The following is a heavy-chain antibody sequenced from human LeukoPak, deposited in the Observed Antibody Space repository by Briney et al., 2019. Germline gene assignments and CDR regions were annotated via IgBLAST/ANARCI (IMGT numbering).Heavy chain of an antibody. Sequence: GGSLRLSCAASRFTVSSNYMSWVRQAPGKGLEWVSVIYSGGSTYYADSVKGRFTISRDNSKNTLYLQMNSLRAEDTAVYYCARDYSGCLDYWGQGTLVTVSS. CDR2: IYSGGST. CDR1: RFTVSSNY. D-gene: IGHD6-19*01. V-gene: IGHV3-53*01. J-gene: IGHJ4*02. CDR3: ARDYSGCLDY.